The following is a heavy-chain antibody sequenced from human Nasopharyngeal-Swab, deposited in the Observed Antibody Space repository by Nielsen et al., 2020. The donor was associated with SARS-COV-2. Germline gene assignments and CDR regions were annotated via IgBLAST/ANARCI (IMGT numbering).Heavy chain of an antibody. J-gene: IGHJ6*04. V-gene: IGHV4-31*02. Sequence: WIRQPPGKGLEWIGYTYYSGSTCYNPSLKSRVTISVDTSKNQFSLKLSSVTAADTAVYYCARGFVGAYYDSNLDVWGKGTTVTVSS. D-gene: IGHD3-22*01. CDR2: TYYSGST. CDR3: ARGFVGAYYDSNLDV.